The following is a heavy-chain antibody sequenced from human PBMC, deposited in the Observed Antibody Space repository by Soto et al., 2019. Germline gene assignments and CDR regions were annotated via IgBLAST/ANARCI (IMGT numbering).Heavy chain of an antibody. CDR1: GFTFTSSA. Sequence: SVKVSCKASGFTFTSSAVQWVRQARGQRREGIGWIVVGSGNTNYAQKFQERVTITRDMSTSTAYMELSSLRSEDTAVYYCAAVSGSYPKKFDPWGQGTMVTVSS. D-gene: IGHD1-26*01. V-gene: IGHV1-58*01. CDR2: IVVGSGNT. J-gene: IGHJ5*02. CDR3: AAVSGSYPKKFDP.